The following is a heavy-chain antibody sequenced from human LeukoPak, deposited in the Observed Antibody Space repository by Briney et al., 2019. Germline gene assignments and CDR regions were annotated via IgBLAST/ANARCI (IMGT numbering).Heavy chain of an antibody. D-gene: IGHD2-2*02. J-gene: IGHJ6*02. CDR3: ARAYQLLYRWYYGMDV. V-gene: IGHV1-24*01. CDR1: GYTLTELS. CDR2: FDPEDGET. Sequence: ASVKVSCKVSGYTLTELSMHWVRQAPGKGLEWMGGFDPEDGETIYAQKFQGRVTMTEDTSTDTAYMELSRLRSDDTAVYYCARAYQLLYRWYYGMDVWGQGTTVTVSS.